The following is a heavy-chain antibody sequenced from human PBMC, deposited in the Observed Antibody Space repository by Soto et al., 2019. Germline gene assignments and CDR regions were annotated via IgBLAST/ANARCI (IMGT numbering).Heavy chain of an antibody. Sequence: GTLCLACTVSGGSLGSYSWSWIRQPPGKGLEWIGYVFYTGRANYNASLKSRVSISLDTSNYQCSLKMSSVIDADTDVYYCSIDGEGRMTTNPYYYSGKDVWGPCTTVTVSS. D-gene: IGHD3-22*01. CDR2: VFYTGRA. V-gene: IGHV4-59*01. J-gene: IGHJ6*02. CDR1: GGSLGSYS. CDR3: SIDGEGRMTTNPYYYSGKDV.